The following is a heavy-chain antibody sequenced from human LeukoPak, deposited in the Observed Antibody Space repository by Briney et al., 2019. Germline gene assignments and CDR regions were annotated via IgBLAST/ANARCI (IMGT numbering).Heavy chain of an antibody. CDR1: GLTFSNAW. V-gene: IGHV3-15*01. CDR3: TTDPGNGYYFDY. D-gene: IGHD1-1*01. CDR2: IKSKPDGETT. J-gene: IGHJ4*02. Sequence: GGSLRLSCAVSGLTFSNAWMSWVRQAPGKGLEWVGRIKSKPDGETTDYAAPVKDRVTISRDDSKNTLYLQMNSLKTEDTAVYYCTTDPGNGYYFDYWGQGTLATVSS.